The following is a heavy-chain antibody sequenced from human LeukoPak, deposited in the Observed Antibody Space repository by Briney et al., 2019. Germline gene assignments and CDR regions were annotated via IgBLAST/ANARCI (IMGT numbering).Heavy chain of an antibody. CDR2: MNQDGNEK. V-gene: IGHV3-7*04. CDR3: ARGAPSHGNIMITP. Sequence: GGSLRLSCAASGFTFSSYWMSWVRQAPGKGLEWVANMNQDGNEKYYVDSVKGRFTISRDNAKNSLYLQMNSLRAEDTAVYYCARGAPSHGNIMITPWGQGTLVTVSS. D-gene: IGHD3-16*01. J-gene: IGHJ5*02. CDR1: GFTFSSYW.